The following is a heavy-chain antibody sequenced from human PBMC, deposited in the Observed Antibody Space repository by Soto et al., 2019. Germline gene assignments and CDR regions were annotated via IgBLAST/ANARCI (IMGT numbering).Heavy chain of an antibody. CDR3: ARRMTIFEEVTAYCDY. D-gene: IGHD3-3*01. CDR1: GGSISSRIYY. V-gene: IGHV4-39*01. CDR2: IYYSVST. Sequence: SETRSLTCTVSGGSISSRIYYWGWILQPPGKGLEWIGSIYYSVSTYYNPSLKSRVTISVDTSKNHFSLKLSSVTAADTAVYYCARRMTIFEEVTAYCDYSGQETLVNIST. J-gene: IGHJ4*02.